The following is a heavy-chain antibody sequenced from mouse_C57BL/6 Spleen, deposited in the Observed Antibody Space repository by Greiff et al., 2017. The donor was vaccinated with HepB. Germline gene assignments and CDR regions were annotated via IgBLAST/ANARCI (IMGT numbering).Heavy chain of an antibody. D-gene: IGHD1-1*01. V-gene: IGHV5-9*01. CDR1: GFTFSSYT. CDR3: ARQRVITTVVNWYFDV. J-gene: IGHJ1*03. CDR2: ISGGGGNT. Sequence: EVQLVESGGGLVKPGGSLKLSCAASGFTFSSYTMSWVRQTPEKRLEWVATISGGGGNTYYPDSVKGRFTISRDNAKNTLYLQMSSLRSEETALYYCARQRVITTVVNWYFDVWGTGTTVTVSS.